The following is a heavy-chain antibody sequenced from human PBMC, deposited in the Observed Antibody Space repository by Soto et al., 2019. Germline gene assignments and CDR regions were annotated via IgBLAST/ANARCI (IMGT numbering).Heavy chain of an antibody. D-gene: IGHD6-19*01. CDR3: ARESPSSQWLPTRYFDY. Sequence: VQLVESGGDLVQPGGSLRLSCAASRFTFSDYSMNWVRQAPGKGLEWVSYISGGGETIYYADSVRGRFTISRDNAKNSLFLQKNSLREEDTAVYYCARESPSSQWLPTRYFDYWGQGTLVTVSA. V-gene: IGHV3-48*02. CDR2: ISGGGETI. CDR1: RFTFSDYS. J-gene: IGHJ4*02.